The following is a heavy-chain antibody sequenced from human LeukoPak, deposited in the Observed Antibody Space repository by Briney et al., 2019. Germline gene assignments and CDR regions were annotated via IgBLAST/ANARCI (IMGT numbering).Heavy chain of an antibody. CDR3: AKAGVPTTVTTPIDY. Sequence: GGSLRLYCAASGFTFSSYAMSWVRQAPGKGLEWVSAISGSGGSTYYADSVKGRFTISRDNSKNTLYLQMNSLRAEDTAVYYCAKAGVPTTVTTPIDYWGQGTLVTVSS. V-gene: IGHV3-23*01. J-gene: IGHJ4*02. CDR2: ISGSGGST. CDR1: GFTFSSYA. D-gene: IGHD4-17*01.